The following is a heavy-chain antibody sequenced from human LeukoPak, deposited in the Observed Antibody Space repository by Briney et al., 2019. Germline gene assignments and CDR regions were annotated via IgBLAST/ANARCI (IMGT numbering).Heavy chain of an antibody. CDR1: GGTFSSYA. V-gene: IGHV1-69*06. D-gene: IGHD2-15*01. J-gene: IGHJ4*02. Sequence: ASVKVSCKASGGTFSSYAISWVRQAPGQGLEWMGGIIPIFGTANYAQKFQGRVTITADKSTSTAYMELSSLRSEDTAVYYCARLGSVGYCSGGSCYPLSPYFDYWGQGTLVTVSS. CDR2: IIPIFGTA. CDR3: ARLGSVGYCSGGSCYPLSPYFDY.